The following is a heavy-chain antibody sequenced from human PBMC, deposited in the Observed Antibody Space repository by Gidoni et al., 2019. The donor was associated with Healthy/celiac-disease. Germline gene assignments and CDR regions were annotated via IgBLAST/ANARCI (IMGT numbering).Heavy chain of an antibody. CDR3: AHTRGGRFLEWSPGAFDI. D-gene: IGHD3-3*01. CDR1: GFSLSTSGVG. Sequence: QITLKESGPTLVKPTQTLTLTCTFSGFSLSTSGVGVGWIRQPPGKALEWLALIYWDDDKPYSPSLKSRLTITKDTSKNQVVLTMTNMDPVDTATYYCAHTRGGRFLEWSPGAFDIWGQGTMVTVSS. J-gene: IGHJ3*02. CDR2: IYWDDDK. V-gene: IGHV2-5*02.